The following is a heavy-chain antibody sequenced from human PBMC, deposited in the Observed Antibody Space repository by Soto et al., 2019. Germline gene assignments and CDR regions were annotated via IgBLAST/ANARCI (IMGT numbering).Heavy chain of an antibody. J-gene: IGHJ5*02. D-gene: IGHD3-10*01. CDR1: GGSFSGYY. Sequence: SETLSLTCAVYGGSFSGYYWSWIRQPPGKGLEWIGEINHSGSTNYNPSLKSRVTISVDTSKNQFSLKLSSVTAADTAVYYCARGHLPITMVRGAISNWFDPWGQGTLVT. V-gene: IGHV4-34*01. CDR2: INHSGST. CDR3: ARGHLPITMVRGAISNWFDP.